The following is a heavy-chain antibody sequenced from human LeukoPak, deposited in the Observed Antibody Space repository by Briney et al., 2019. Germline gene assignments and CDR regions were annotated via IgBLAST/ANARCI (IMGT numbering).Heavy chain of an antibody. CDR3: ARAHHLTYSSSWYSWFDP. V-gene: IGHV4-30-4*01. CDR1: GGSISSGNYY. J-gene: IGHJ5*02. CDR2: IYYSGST. Sequence: SETLSLTCTVSGGSISSGNYYWSWIRQPPGKGLEWIGYIYYSGSTYYNPSLKSRVTISVDTSKNQFSLKLSSVTAADTAVYYCARAHHLTYSSSWYSWFDPWGQGTLVTVSS. D-gene: IGHD6-13*01.